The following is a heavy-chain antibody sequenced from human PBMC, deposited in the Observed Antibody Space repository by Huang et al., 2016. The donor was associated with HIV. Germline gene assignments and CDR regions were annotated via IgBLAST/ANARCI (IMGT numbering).Heavy chain of an antibody. CDR1: GFTVSTNY. D-gene: IGHD2-8*02. Sequence: EVQLVESGGGLIQPGGSLRLSCAASGFTVSTNYMTWVRQAPGEGLGWVSLSYSGGTTYYADSGKGRFTISRDDSENTLYLHMTSLRAGDTAVYYCAKEGDTGAALGYWGQGTLVTVS. CDR2: SYSGGTT. J-gene: IGHJ4*02. CDR3: AKEGDTGAALGY. V-gene: IGHV3-53*01.